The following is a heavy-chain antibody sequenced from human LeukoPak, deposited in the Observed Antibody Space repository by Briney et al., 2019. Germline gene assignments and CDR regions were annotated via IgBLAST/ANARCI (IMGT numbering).Heavy chain of an antibody. CDR2: INAGNGNT. V-gene: IGHV1-3*01. Sequence: ASVKVSCKASGYTFISYAMHWVRQAPGQRLEWMGWINAGNGNTKYSQKFQGRVTITRDTAASTAYMELSSLRSEDTAVYYCARDYDSGSYCIYYWGQGTLVTVSS. CDR3: ARDYDSGSYCIYY. J-gene: IGHJ4*02. CDR1: GYTFISYA. D-gene: IGHD3-10*01.